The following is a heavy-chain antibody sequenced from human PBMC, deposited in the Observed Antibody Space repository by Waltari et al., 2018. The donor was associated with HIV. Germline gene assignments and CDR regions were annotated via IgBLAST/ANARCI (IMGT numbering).Heavy chain of an antibody. D-gene: IGHD6-13*01. J-gene: IGHJ3*02. CDR2: INAGNGNT. CDR3: ARILGFGIADPRAFDI. CDR1: GYTFSNYV. V-gene: IGHV1-3*01. Sequence: QVQLVQSGAEVKKPGASVKVSCKASGYTFSNYVIHWVRQAPGQRLEWMGGINAGNGNTKYSQQFQGRVTITRDTSASTAYMELSSLRSEDTAVYYCARILGFGIADPRAFDIWGQGTMVTVSS.